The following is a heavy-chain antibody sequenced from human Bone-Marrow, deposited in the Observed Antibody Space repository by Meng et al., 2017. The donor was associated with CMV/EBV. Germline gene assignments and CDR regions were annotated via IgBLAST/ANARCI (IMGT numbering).Heavy chain of an antibody. CDR3: ETVVADIPMGRRGYYYGMCV. Sequence: ASVKVSSKASAYTFTGYYMHWVRQAPGQGLEWMGWINPNSGGTNYAQNFQGRVTMIRDTSISTAYMVLRRLRSADTAVYYGETVVADIPMGRRGYYYGMCVWGQGSAVTVSS. J-gene: IGHJ6*01. CDR1: AYTFTGYY. CDR2: INPNSGGT. D-gene: IGHD5-12*01. V-gene: IGHV1-2*02.